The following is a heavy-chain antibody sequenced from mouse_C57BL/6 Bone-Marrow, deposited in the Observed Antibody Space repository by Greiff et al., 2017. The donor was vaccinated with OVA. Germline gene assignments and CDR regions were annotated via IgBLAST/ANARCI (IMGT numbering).Heavy chain of an antibody. J-gene: IGHJ3*01. CDR1: GFTFSNYW. CDR3: TGTTVVETPFAY. V-gene: IGHV6-3*01. Sequence: EVQGVESGGGLVQPGGSMKLSCVASGFTFSNYWMNWVRQSPEKGLEWVAQIRLKSDNYATHYAESVKGRFTISRDDSKSSVYLQMNNLRAEDTGIYYCTGTTVVETPFAYWGQGTLVTVSA. CDR2: IRLKSDNYAT. D-gene: IGHD1-1*01.